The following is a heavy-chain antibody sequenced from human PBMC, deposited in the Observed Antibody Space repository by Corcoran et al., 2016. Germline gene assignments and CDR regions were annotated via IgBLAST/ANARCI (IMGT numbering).Heavy chain of an antibody. CDR2: ISAYNGNT. CDR1: GYTFTSYG. D-gene: IGHD6-13*01. Sequence: QVQLVQSGAEVKKPGASVKVSCKASGYTFTSYGISWVRQAPGQGLEWMGWISAYNGNTNYAQKLQGRVTMTTDTSTSTAYMELRSLRSDDTAVYYCAGGDRVAAAGYYYYYYGMDVWGQGTTVTVSS. J-gene: IGHJ6*02. CDR3: AGGDRVAAAGYYYYYYGMDV. V-gene: IGHV1-18*01.